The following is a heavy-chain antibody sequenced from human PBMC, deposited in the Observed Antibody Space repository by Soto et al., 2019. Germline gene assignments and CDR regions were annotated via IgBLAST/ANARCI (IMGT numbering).Heavy chain of an antibody. CDR2: IYYSGST. V-gene: IGHV4-59*08. CDR3: ARQGITIFEVARRWGAFDI. CDR1: GGSISSYY. D-gene: IGHD3-3*01. Sequence: PSETLSLTCTVSGGSISSYYWSWIRQPPGKGLEWIGYIYYSGSTNYNPSLKSRVTISVDTSKNQFSLKLSSVTAADTAVYYCARQGITIFEVARRWGAFDIWGQGTMVTVSS. J-gene: IGHJ3*02.